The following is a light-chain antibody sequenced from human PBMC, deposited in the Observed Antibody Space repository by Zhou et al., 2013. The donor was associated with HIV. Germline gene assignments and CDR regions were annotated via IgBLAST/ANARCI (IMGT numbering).Light chain of an antibody. CDR2: LGS. Sequence: DIVMTQSPLSLPVTPGEPASISCRSSQSLLHSNGYNYLDWYLQKPGQSPQLLIYLGSNRASGVPDRFSGSGSGTDFTLKISRVEAEDVGVYYCMQALQTPERPFGQGTKLEIK. J-gene: IGKJ2*01. V-gene: IGKV2-28*01. CDR3: MQALQTPERP. CDR1: QSLLHSNGYNY.